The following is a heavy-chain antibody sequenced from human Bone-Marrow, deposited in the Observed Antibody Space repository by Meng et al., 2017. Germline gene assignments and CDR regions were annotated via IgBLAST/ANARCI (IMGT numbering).Heavy chain of an antibody. Sequence: SETLSLTCTVSGGSISSSSYYWGWIRQPPGKGLEWIGSIYYSGSTYYNPSLKSRVTISVDTSKNQFSLKLSSVTAADTAVYYCARDGVVVAATTFDYWGQGTLVTVSS. CDR2: IYYSGST. V-gene: IGHV4-39*07. J-gene: IGHJ4*02. CDR3: ARDGVVVAATTFDY. CDR1: GGSISSSSYY. D-gene: IGHD2-15*01.